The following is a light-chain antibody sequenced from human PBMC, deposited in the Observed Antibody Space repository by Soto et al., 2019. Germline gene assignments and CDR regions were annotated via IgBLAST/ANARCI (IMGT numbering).Light chain of an antibody. CDR2: NNN. CDR1: SSNTGTNS. J-gene: IGLJ1*01. CDR3: AAWDDSLNAL. V-gene: IGLV1-44*01. Sequence: QSVLTQPPSASGTPGQRVTISCSGSSSNTGTNSVNWYQHLPGTAPKLLIFNNNRRPSGVLDRFSGSKSGTSASLAISGLQSEDEAHYYCAAWDDSLNALFGTGTKLTVL.